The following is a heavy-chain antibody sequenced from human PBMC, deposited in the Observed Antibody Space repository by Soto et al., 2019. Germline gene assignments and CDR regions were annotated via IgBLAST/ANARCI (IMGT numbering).Heavy chain of an antibody. J-gene: IGHJ4*02. CDR1: GFTFSSYG. D-gene: IGHD2-21*02. Sequence: QVQLVESGGGVVQPGRSLRLSCAASGFTFSSYGMHWVRQAPGKGLEWVAVISYDGSNKYYADSVKGRFTISRDNSKNTLYLQMNSLRAEDTAVYYCAKEAFVVVTAPDFDYWGRGTLVTVSS. V-gene: IGHV3-30*18. CDR2: ISYDGSNK. CDR3: AKEAFVVVTAPDFDY.